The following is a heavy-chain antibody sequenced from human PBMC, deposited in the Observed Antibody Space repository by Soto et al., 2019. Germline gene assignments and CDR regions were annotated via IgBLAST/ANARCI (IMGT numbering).Heavy chain of an antibody. J-gene: IGHJ4*02. CDR3: AKELALAGNQRLDY. D-gene: IGHD6-19*01. CDR1: GFTFSTYC. CDR2: ISSNGVNQ. Sequence: PGGSLRLSCAASGFTFSTYCIHWVRQAPGKGLEWVSVISSNGVNQYYVDSVKGRFTISRDNSRNTVYLQMNRLRAEDKAVYYCAKELALAGNQRLDYWGQGILVTVSS. V-gene: IGHV3-30*18.